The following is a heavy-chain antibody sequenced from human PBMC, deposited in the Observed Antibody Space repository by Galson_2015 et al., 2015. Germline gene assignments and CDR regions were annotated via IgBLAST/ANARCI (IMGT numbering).Heavy chain of an antibody. CDR3: ARDWEGGYCSSTSCYAHYYYGMDV. Sequence: SLRLSCAASGFTFSSYAMHWVRQAPGKGLEYVSAISSNGGSTYYANSVKGRFTISRDNSKNTLYLQMGSLRAEDMAVYYCARDWEGGYCSSTSCYAHYYYGMDVWGQGTTVTVSS. J-gene: IGHJ6*02. D-gene: IGHD2-2*01. CDR1: GFTFSSYA. V-gene: IGHV3-64*01. CDR2: ISSNGGST.